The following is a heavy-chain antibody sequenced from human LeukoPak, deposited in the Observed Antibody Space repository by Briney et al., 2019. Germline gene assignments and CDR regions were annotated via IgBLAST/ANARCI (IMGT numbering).Heavy chain of an antibody. CDR1: GFIFSSYS. CDR2: ITSSSIYI. V-gene: IGHV3-21*01. D-gene: IGHD2-15*01. Sequence: GGSLRLSCAGSGFIFSSYSMTWVRQAHGKELEWVSSITSSSIYIYHADSLKGRFTISRDNAKNSLYLQMNSLRAEDTAVYYCAREYCSGGSCYRIDSWGQGTLVTVSS. J-gene: IGHJ4*02. CDR3: AREYCSGGSCYRIDS.